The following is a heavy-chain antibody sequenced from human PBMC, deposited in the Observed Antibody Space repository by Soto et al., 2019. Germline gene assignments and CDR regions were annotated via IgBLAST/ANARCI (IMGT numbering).Heavy chain of an antibody. Sequence: GESLKISCKGSGYSFTSYWIGWVRQMPGKGLEWMGIIYPGDSDTRYSPSFQGQVTISADKSISTAYLQWSSLKASDTAMYYCARVLYSSSWDNWFDPWGQGTLVTVSS. D-gene: IGHD6-13*01. CDR1: GYSFTSYW. V-gene: IGHV5-51*01. CDR2: IYPGDSDT. J-gene: IGHJ5*02. CDR3: ARVLYSSSWDNWFDP.